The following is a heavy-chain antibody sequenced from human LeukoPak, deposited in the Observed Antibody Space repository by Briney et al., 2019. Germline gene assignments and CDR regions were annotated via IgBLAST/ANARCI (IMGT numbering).Heavy chain of an antibody. J-gene: IGHJ5*02. Sequence: SETLSLTCTVSGGSISSYYWSWIRKPPGKGLEWIGYIYYSGSTNYNPSLKSRVTISVDTSKNQFSLKLSSVTAADTAVYYCARERIVVVPAAIPYNWFDPWGQGTLVTVSS. D-gene: IGHD2-2*02. CDR2: IYYSGST. CDR1: GGSISSYY. V-gene: IGHV4-59*01. CDR3: ARERIVVVPAAIPYNWFDP.